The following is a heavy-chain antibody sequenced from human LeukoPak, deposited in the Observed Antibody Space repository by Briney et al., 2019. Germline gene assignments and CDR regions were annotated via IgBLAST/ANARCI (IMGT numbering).Heavy chain of an antibody. CDR3: AKVANAAGYGVWIVGYFDY. CDR1: GVTFSTYG. CDR2: IRYDGSNK. J-gene: IGHJ4*02. Sequence: GGSLRLSCAASGVTFSTYGMHWVRQAPGKGLEWVAFIRYDGSNKYYADSVKGRFTISRDNSKNTLYLQMNSLRAEDTAVYYCAKVANAAGYGVWIVGYFDYWGQGTLVTVSS. D-gene: IGHD3-22*01. V-gene: IGHV3-30*02.